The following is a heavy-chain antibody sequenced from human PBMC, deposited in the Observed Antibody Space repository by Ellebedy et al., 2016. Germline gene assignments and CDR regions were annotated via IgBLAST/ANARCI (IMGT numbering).Heavy chain of an antibody. V-gene: IGHV3-30*18. CDR3: AKDLVRNYYYYYYMDV. D-gene: IGHD4-11*01. CDR2: ISYDGSNK. J-gene: IGHJ6*03. CDR1: GFTFSSYG. Sequence: GGSLRLSXAASGFTFSSYGMHWVRQAPGKGLEWVAVISYDGSNKYYADSVKGRFTISRDNSKNTLYLQMNSLRAEDTAVYYCAKDLVRNYYYYYYMDVWGKGTTVTVSS.